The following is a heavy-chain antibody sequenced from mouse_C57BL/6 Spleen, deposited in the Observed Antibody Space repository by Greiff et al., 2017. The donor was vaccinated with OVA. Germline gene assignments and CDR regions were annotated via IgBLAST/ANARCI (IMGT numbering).Heavy chain of an antibody. CDR2: IYPGDGDT. V-gene: IGHV1-82*01. CDR3: ARDGTGTDYFDY. Sequence: QVQLKQSGPELVKPGASVKISCKASGYAFSSSWMNWVKQRPGKGLEWIGRIYPGDGDTNYNGKFKGKATLTADKSSSTAYMQLSSLTSEDSAVYFCARDGTGTDYFDYWGQGTTLTVSS. J-gene: IGHJ2*01. CDR1: GYAFSSSW. D-gene: IGHD4-1*01.